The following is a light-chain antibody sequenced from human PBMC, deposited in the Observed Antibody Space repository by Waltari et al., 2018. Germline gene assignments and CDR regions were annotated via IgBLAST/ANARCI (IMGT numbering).Light chain of an antibody. V-gene: IGKV1-33*01. CDR1: QYISNY. Sequence: DIQMIQSPSSLSASVGDRVTITCQASQYISNYLNWYQQKPGKAPKLLIYDASNLETGVPSRFSGSGSGTDFTFTISSLQPEDIATYYCQQYDNLPPFTFGPGTKVDIK. CDR2: DAS. J-gene: IGKJ3*01. CDR3: QQYDNLPPFT.